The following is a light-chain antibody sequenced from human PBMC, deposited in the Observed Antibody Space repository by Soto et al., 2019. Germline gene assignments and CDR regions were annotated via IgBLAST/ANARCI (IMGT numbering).Light chain of an antibody. Sequence: QSVLTQPPSASGSPGQSVTISCTGTSSDVGGYNFVSWYQQHPGKAPKLMIYEVSKRPSGVPDRFSGSKSGNTASLTVSGLQAEDEADYYCSSYAGSNNFEVFGGGTKLTAL. CDR2: EVS. CDR3: SSYAGSNNFEV. CDR1: SSDVGGYNF. V-gene: IGLV2-8*01. J-gene: IGLJ3*02.